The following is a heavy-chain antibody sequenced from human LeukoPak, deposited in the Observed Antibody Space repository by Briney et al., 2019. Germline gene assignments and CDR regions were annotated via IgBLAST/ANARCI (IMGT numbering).Heavy chain of an antibody. V-gene: IGHV4-59*08. Sequence: SETLSLTCTVSGGSISSYYWSWIRQPPGKGLEWIGYIYYSGSTNYNPSLKSRVTISVDTSKNQFSLKLSSVTAADTAVYYCARLNTYGMDVWGQGTTVTVSS. CDR2: IYYSGST. D-gene: IGHD1/OR15-1a*01. CDR1: GGSISSYY. CDR3: ARLNTYGMDV. J-gene: IGHJ6*02.